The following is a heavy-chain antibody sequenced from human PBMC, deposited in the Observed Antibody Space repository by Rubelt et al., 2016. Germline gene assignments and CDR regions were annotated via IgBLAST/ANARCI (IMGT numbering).Heavy chain of an antibody. D-gene: IGHD2/OR15-2a*01. J-gene: IGHJ4*03. CDR1: GYTFTTYG. CDR2: INPYNDKS. V-gene: IGHV1-18*01. CDR3: ARLYFHTTGDCGY. Sequence: QVHLVQSAIEVKKLGACVKISCIISGYTFTTYGIIRVRRDPGHGLGRRGRINPYNDKSNYPHQCQCRVPMTADSSTTTAYHKLMGLITNKTAVYYCARLYFHTTGDCGYGGQWTLCSGS.